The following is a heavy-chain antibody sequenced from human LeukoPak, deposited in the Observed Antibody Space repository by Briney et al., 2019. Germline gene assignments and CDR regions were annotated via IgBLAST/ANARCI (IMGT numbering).Heavy chain of an antibody. V-gene: IGHV1-69*05. CDR1: GGTFSSYA. Sequence: ASVKVSCKASGGTFSSYAISWVRQAPGQGLEWMGGIIPIFGTANYAQKFQGRVTITTDESTSTAYMELSSLRSEDTAVYYCARCHPSTESSGGSCLNWFDPWGQGTLVTVSS. CDR3: ARCHPSTESSGGSCLNWFDP. CDR2: IIPIFGTA. D-gene: IGHD2-15*01. J-gene: IGHJ5*02.